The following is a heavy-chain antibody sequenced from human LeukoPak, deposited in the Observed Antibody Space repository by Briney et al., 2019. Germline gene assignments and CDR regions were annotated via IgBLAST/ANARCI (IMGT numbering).Heavy chain of an antibody. CDR2: ISSSSSYI. CDR3: ARDQGEALYYYYGMDV. V-gene: IGHV3-21*01. J-gene: IGHJ6*02. Sequence: GGSLRLSCAASGFTFSSYSMNWVRQAPGEGLEWVSSISSSSSYIYYADSVKGRFTISRDNAKNSLYLQMNSLRAEDTAVYYCARDQGEALYYYYGMDVWGQGTLVTVSS. D-gene: IGHD3-16*01. CDR1: GFTFSSYS.